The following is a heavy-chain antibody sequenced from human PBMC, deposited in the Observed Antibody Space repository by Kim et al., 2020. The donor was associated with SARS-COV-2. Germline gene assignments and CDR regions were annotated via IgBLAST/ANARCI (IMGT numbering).Heavy chain of an antibody. D-gene: IGHD2-8*01. V-gene: IGHV3-9*01. CDR1: GFTFGDYA. CDR3: AKGTYCTNGVCYGWFDP. CDR2: ISWNSGSI. Sequence: GGSLRLSCAASGFTFGDYAMHWVRQAPGKGLEWVSGISWNSGSIGYADSVKGRFTISRDNAKNSLYLQMNSLRAEDTALYYCAKGTYCTNGVCYGWFDPWGQGTLVTVSS. J-gene: IGHJ5*02.